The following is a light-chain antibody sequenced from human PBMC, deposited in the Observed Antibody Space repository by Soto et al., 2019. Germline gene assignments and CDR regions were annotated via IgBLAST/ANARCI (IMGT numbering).Light chain of an antibody. CDR3: HKYDNAPQT. CDR2: GAS. CDR1: QSVSSSY. J-gene: IGKJ2*01. V-gene: IGKV3-20*01. Sequence: EIVLTQSPVTLSLSPGERANLSCRASQSVSSSYLAWYQQKPGQAPRLLISGASSRATGIPDRFTGSGSGTDFTLTISRLEPEDFAVYYCHKYDNAPQTYGQGTKV.